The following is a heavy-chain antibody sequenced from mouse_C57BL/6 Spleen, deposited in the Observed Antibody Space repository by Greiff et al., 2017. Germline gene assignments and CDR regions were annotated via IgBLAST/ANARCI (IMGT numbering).Heavy chain of an antibody. CDR1: GYTFTSYW. V-gene: IGHV1-50*01. CDR3: AIYYGNY. CDR2: IDPSDSYT. Sequence: VKLQQPGAELVKPGASVKLSCKASGYTFTSYWMQWVKQRPGQGLEWIGEIDPSDSYTNYNQKFKGKATLTVDTSSSTAYMQLSSLTSEDSAVYYCAIYYGNYWGQGTLVTVSA. J-gene: IGHJ3*01. D-gene: IGHD2-1*01.